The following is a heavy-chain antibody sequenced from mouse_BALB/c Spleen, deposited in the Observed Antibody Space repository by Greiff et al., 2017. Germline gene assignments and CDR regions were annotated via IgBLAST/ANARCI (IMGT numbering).Heavy chain of an antibody. CDR3: ASFSPIYYYGSSGFAY. J-gene: IGHJ3*01. Sequence: EVQLQQSGPELVKPGASVKISCKASGYTFTDYNMHWVKQSHGKSLEWIGYIYPYNGGTGYNQKFKSKATLTVDNSSSTAYMELRSLTSEDSAVYYCASFSPIYYYGSSGFAYWGQGTLVTVSA. CDR1: GYTFTDYN. CDR2: IYPYNGGT. V-gene: IGHV1S29*02. D-gene: IGHD1-1*01.